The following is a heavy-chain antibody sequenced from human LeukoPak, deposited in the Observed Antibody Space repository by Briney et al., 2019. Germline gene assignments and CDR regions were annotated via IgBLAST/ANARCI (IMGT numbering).Heavy chain of an antibody. J-gene: IGHJ5*02. CDR1: GFTFSRHL. CDR2: ISYDGSNK. CDR3: ARGPVRGVIFTWFDP. Sequence: GRSLRLSCAASGFTFSRHLMHWVCQAPGKGLEWVAVISYDGSNKYYADSVRGRFTISRDNSKNTLYLQMNSLRPEDTAVYYCARGPVRGVIFTWFDPWGQGTLVTVSS. V-gene: IGHV3-30-3*01. D-gene: IGHD3-10*01.